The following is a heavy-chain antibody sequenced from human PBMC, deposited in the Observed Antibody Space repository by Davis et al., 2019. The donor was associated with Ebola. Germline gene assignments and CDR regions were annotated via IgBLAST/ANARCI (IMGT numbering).Heavy chain of an antibody. J-gene: IGHJ6*03. V-gene: IGHV3-23*01. Sequence: PGGSLRLSCAASGFTFSSYAMSWVRQAPGKGLEWVSAISGSGGSTYYADSVTGRFTISRDNSKNTLYLQMNSLRAEDTDVYYCAKGGSSWYGYYYYMDVWGKGTTVTVSS. D-gene: IGHD6-13*01. CDR2: ISGSGGST. CDR3: AKGGSSWYGYYYYMDV. CDR1: GFTFSSYA.